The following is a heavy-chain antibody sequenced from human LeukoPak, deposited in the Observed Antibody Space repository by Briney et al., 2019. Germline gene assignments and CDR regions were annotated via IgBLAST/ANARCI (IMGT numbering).Heavy chain of an antibody. J-gene: IGHJ4*02. CDR2: INSDGSTR. Sequence: PGGSLRLSCAASGFTFSNYWMHWVRQAPGKGLVWVSRINSDGSTRKYADSVKGRFTISRDNAKSTLYLQMNSLRAEDTAVYYCARRSTSGSYYDDWGQGILVTVSS. CDR1: GFTFSNYW. CDR3: ARRSTSGSYYDD. D-gene: IGHD3-10*01. V-gene: IGHV3-74*03.